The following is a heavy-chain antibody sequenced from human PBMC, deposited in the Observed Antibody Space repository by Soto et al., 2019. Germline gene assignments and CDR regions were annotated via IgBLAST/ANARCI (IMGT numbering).Heavy chain of an antibody. CDR3: LYALWLGGSFYWFFFSGMDV. J-gene: IGHJ6*02. CDR1: GFSLRTSGVG. D-gene: IGHD2-15*01. V-gene: IGHV2-5*02. Sequence: QITLKESGPTLVKPTQTLTLTCTFSGFSLRTSGVGVAWIRQPPGEALEWHALIYWDADKRYRPSLESRLTRTNDSCKNQVVRILTNRASVDTATYCWLYALWLGGSFYWFFFSGMDVWGQGTTVTVSS. CDR2: IYWDADK.